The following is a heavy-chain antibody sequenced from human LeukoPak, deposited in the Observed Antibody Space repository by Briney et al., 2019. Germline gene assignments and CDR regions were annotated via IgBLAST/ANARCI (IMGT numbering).Heavy chain of an antibody. D-gene: IGHD6-19*01. CDR1: GGTFSSYA. J-gene: IGHJ6*02. CDR2: IIPIFGTA. CDR3: ARNVAVADLYYYYGMDV. V-gene: IGHV1-69*01. Sequence: GASLKVSCMASGGTFSSYAISWVRQAPGQGLERMGGIIPIFGTANYAQKSQGRVTITADESTSTAYMELSSLRSEDTAVYYCARNVAVADLYYYYGMDVWGQGTTVTVSS.